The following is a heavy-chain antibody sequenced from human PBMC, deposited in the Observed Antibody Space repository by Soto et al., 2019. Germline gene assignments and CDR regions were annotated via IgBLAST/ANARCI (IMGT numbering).Heavy chain of an antibody. D-gene: IGHD2-21*01. CDR2: IKQDASEK. CDR1: GFRISNYW. CDR3: ARSLSAIPGES. Sequence: EVQLVESGGGLVQSGGSLRLSCAATGFRISNYWMSWVRQGPGKGPEWVANIKQDASEKYYVDSVKGRFTISRDNAENSLYLQMTSLRAEDTAVYHCARSLSAIPGESWGQGTLVTVSS. J-gene: IGHJ5*02. V-gene: IGHV3-7*05.